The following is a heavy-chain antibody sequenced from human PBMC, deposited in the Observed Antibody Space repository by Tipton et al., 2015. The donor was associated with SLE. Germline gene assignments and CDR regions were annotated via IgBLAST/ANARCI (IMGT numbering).Heavy chain of an antibody. V-gene: IGHV4-61*02. J-gene: IGHJ4*02. Sequence: LRLSCTVSGGSISSGSLYWTWIRQPAGKGLEWIGRIYTSGSTNYNPSLQSRVTISRDTSKNQFSLNLSSVTAADTAVYYCARARFWSGFYFDYWGQGTLVTVSS. D-gene: IGHD3-3*01. CDR1: GGSISSGSLY. CDR2: IYTSGST. CDR3: ARARFWSGFYFDY.